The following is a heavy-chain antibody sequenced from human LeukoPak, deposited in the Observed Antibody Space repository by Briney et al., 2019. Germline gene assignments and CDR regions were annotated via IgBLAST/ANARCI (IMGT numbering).Heavy chain of an antibody. CDR1: GDSISTYY. J-gene: IGHJ4*02. CDR3: ARGRGTGWYSRVLYFYLWG. D-gene: IGHD6-19*01. Sequence: SETLSLTCTVSGDSISTYYWSWIRQPPGKALEWIGYIHYSGSANYNPSLTSRVTISVDTSKNKFSLKRNSVTAAHTAVYYCARGRGTGWYSRVLYFYLWGWGKGTLVTASS. CDR2: IHYSGSA. V-gene: IGHV4-59*01.